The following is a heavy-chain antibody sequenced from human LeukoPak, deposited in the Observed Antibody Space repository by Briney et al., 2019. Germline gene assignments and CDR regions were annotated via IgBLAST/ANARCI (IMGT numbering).Heavy chain of an antibody. V-gene: IGHV3-64*02. CDR3: AREGGGSGLWYYDL. Sequence: GGSLRLSCAASGFTFSSYSMHWVRQAPGKGPEFVSVIGGGGVTTFSADSVKDRFTISRDNSKNTLYLEMGSLRAEDMAVYYCAREGGGSGLWYYDLWGRGTLVTVSS. J-gene: IGHJ2*01. D-gene: IGHD1-26*01. CDR2: IGGGGVTT. CDR1: GFTFSSYS.